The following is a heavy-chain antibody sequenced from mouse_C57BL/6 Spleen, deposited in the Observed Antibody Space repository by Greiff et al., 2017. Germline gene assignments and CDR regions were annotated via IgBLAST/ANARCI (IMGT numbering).Heavy chain of an antibody. CDR3: VRENDYDGGFAY. Sequence: DVQLVESGGGLVQPKGSLKLSCAASGFTFNTYAMHWVRQAPGKGLEWVARIRSKSSNYATYYADSVKDRFTISRDDSQSMLYLQMNNLKTEDTAMYYCVRENDYDGGFAYWGQGTLVTVSA. D-gene: IGHD2-4*01. CDR2: IRSKSSNYAT. J-gene: IGHJ3*01. V-gene: IGHV10-3*01. CDR1: GFTFNTYA.